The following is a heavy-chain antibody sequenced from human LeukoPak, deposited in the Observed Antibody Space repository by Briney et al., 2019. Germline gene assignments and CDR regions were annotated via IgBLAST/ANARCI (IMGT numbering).Heavy chain of an antibody. D-gene: IGHD5-12*01. CDR2: ISSSGSTI. CDR1: GFTFSSYE. J-gene: IGHJ3*02. V-gene: IGHV3-48*03. Sequence: GGSLRLSCAASGFTFSSYEMNWVRQAPGKGLEWVSYISSSGSTIYYADSVKGRFTISSDKATNSMYLQMNSLRDEDTGVYYCAREVLTQAIYSGYDAFAIWGQGTVVTVSS. CDR3: AREVLTQAIYSGYDAFAI.